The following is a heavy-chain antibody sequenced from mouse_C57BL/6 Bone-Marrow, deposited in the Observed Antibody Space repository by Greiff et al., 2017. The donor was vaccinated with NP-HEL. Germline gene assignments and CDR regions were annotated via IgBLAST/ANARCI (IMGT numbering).Heavy chain of an antibody. CDR3: ARFYYSWFAY. CDR1: GYTSTSYW. D-gene: IGHD2-1*01. Sequence: VQLQQSGAELVKPGASVKLSCKASGYTSTSYWMHWVKQRPGQGLEWIGMIHPNRGSTTSNEKFKSKATLTVDKSSSTAYMQLISLTSEDSAVYYCARFYYSWFAYWGQGTLVTVSA. V-gene: IGHV1-64*01. CDR2: IHPNRGST. J-gene: IGHJ3*01.